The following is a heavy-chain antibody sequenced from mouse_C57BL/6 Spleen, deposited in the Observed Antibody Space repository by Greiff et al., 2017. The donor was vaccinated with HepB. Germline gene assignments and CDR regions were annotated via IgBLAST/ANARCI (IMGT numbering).Heavy chain of an antibody. CDR3: AREGNYDY. D-gene: IGHD2-4*01. CDR2: IYPRGGNT. CDR1: GFTFTSYG. J-gene: IGHJ3*01. Sequence: VQLLQSGAELARPGASLKLSCTASGFTFTSYGISWVQQRTGQGLEWIGEIYPRGGNTYYNENFKGKATLTADKSSSTAYMELRSLTSEDCAVYVGAREGNYDYWGQGTLVTVSA. V-gene: IGHV1-81*01.